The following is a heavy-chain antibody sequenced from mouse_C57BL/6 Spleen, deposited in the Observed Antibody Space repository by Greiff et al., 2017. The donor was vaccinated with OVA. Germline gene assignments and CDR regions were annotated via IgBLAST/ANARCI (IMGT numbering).Heavy chain of an antibody. V-gene: IGHV5-9*01. J-gene: IGHJ2*01. CDR2: ISGGGGNT. Sequence: EVMLVESGGGLVKPGGSLKLSCAASGFTFSSYTMSWVRQTPEKRLEWVATISGGGGNTYYPDSVKGRFTISRDNAKNTLYLQMSSLRSEDTALYYCARLGDPYFDYWGQGTTLTVSS. CDR1: GFTFSSYT. D-gene: IGHD3-3*01. CDR3: ARLGDPYFDY.